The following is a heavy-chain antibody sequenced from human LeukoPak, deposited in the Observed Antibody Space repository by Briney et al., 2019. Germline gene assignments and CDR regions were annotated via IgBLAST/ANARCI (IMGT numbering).Heavy chain of an antibody. V-gene: IGHV3-30*02. CDR2: IRYDGSDK. D-gene: IGHD3-3*01. J-gene: IGHJ4*02. CDR1: GFTFSLFG. CDR3: ASMDYDFWSGYPFDY. Sequence: PGGSLRLSCAASGFTFSLFGMHWVRQAPGKGLEWVTFIRYDGSDKYYADSVKGRFTISRDNSKNTVYLQMNSLRAEDTAVYYCASMDYDFWSGYPFDYWGQGTLVTVSS.